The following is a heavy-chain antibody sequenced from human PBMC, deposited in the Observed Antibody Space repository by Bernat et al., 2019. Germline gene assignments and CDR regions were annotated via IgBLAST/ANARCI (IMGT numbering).Heavy chain of an antibody. CDR2: ISSSSSTK. CDR3: ARDYHISGYYRVAFDI. V-gene: IGHV3-48*01. J-gene: IGHJ3*02. D-gene: IGHD3-22*01. Sequence: EVQLVESGGGLVQLGGSLRLSCAASGFTFSSYSMNWVRQAPGKGQEWVSYISSSSSTKYYADYVKGRFTSSRDNAKNSLYLQMNSLRAEDTAVYYCARDYHISGYYRVAFDIWGQGTMVTVSS. CDR1: GFTFSSYS.